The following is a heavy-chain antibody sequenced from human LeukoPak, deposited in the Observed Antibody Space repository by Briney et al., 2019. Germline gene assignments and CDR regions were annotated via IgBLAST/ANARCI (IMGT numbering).Heavy chain of an antibody. CDR1: GFTFSSYA. Sequence: HSGGSLRLSCAASGFTFSSYAISWVRQAPGKGLEWVSAISGSGGSTYYADSVKGRFTISGDNSKNTLYLQMNSLRAEDTAVYYCAKDRTGDIVVVPWGQGTLVTVSS. D-gene: IGHD2-2*01. CDR3: AKDRTGDIVVVP. V-gene: IGHV3-23*01. J-gene: IGHJ5*02. CDR2: ISGSGGST.